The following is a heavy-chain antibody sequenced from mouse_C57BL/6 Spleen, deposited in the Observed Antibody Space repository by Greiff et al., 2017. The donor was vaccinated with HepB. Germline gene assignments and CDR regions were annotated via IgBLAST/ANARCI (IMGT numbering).Heavy chain of an antibody. CDR2: IDPSDSYT. D-gene: IGHD2-4*01. V-gene: IGHV1-69*01. J-gene: IGHJ2*01. Sequence: VQLQQPGAELVMPGASVKLSCKASGYTFTSYWMHWVKQRPGQGLEWIGEIDPSDSYTNYNQKFKGKSTLTVDKSSSTAYMQLSSLTSEDSAVYYCARGGTNYDCDYWGQGTTLTVSS. CDR3: ARGGTNYDCDY. CDR1: GYTFTSYW.